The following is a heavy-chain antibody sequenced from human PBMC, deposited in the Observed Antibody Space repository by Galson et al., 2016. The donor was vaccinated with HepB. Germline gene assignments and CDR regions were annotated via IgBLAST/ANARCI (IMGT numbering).Heavy chain of an antibody. CDR1: GFTFSNYD. CDR2: ISGSGAST. V-gene: IGHV3-23*01. D-gene: IGHD3-10*01. Sequence: SLRLSCAASGFTFSNYDRGWVRQAPGRGLGWVSGISGSGASTTYADSVQGRFTISRDNSKNALHLQMNSLRAEDTAMYFCARHFCGSYLGQATLVTVSS. CDR3: ARHFCGSY. J-gene: IGHJ4*02.